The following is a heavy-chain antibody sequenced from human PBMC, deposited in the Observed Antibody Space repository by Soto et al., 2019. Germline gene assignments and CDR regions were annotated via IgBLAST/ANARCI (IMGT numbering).Heavy chain of an antibody. CDR2: IGTAGDT. Sequence: EVQLVESGGGLVQPGGSLRLSCAASGFTFSSYDMHWVRQATGKGLEWVSAIGTAGDTYYPGSVKGRFTISRENAKNSLYLQMNSLRAEDTAVYYCARGLRGNSADYYYGMDVWGQGTTVTVSS. D-gene: IGHD4-4*01. CDR3: ARGLRGNSADYYYGMDV. J-gene: IGHJ6*02. V-gene: IGHV3-13*01. CDR1: GFTFSSYD.